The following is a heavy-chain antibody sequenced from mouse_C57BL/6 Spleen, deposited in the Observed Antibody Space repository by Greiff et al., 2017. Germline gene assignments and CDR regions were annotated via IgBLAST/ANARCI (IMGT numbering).Heavy chain of an antibody. CDR1: GYAFTPSL. J-gene: IGHJ3*01. Sequence: VQLQQSGAELVRPGPSVKVSCKASGYAFTPSLIEWVKQRPGQGLEWIGVINPGSGGTNYNEKFKGKETLTADKSSSTASMQLSSLTSEDYEGEGGARDEGDYKFADWGQGTRGNVSA. CDR2: INPGSGGT. D-gene: IGHD2-13*01. V-gene: IGHV1-54*01. CDR3: ARDEGDYKFAD.